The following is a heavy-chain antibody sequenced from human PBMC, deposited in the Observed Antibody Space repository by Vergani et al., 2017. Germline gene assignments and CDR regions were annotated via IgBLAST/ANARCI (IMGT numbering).Heavy chain of an antibody. CDR2: ISSSSSTI. CDR3: ATERWGGGTTLGY. V-gene: IGHV3-48*04. D-gene: IGHD1-1*01. CDR1: GFTFSSYS. Sequence: EVQLVESGGGLVKPGGSLRLSCAASGFTFSSYSMNWVRQAPGKGLEWVSYISSSSSTIYYADSVKGRFTISRDNAKNSLYLQMNSLRAEDTAVYYCATERWGGGTTLGYWGQGTLVTVSS. J-gene: IGHJ4*02.